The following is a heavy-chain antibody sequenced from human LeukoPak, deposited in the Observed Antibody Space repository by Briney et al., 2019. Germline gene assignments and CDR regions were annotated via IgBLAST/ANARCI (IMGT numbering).Heavy chain of an antibody. J-gene: IGHJ5*02. Sequence: SETLSLTCTVSGGSISSGGYYWSWIRQHPGKGLEWIGYIYYSGSTYYNPSLKSRVTISVDTSKNQFSLKLSSVTAADTAVYYCARSAAAAADNWFDPWGQGTLVTVSS. V-gene: IGHV4-31*03. CDR3: ARSAAAAADNWFDP. CDR2: IYYSGST. CDR1: GGSISSGGYY. D-gene: IGHD6-13*01.